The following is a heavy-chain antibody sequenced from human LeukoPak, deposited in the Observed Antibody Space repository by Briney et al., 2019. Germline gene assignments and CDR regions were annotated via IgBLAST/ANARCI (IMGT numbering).Heavy chain of an antibody. CDR2: ISTYNGNT. V-gene: IGHV1-18*01. CDR3: ARKYCTNGVCPLDY. CDR1: GYTFTTYG. Sequence: ASVKVSCKASGYTFTTYGISWVRQASGQGLEWMGWISTYNGNTNYVQKLQGRVTMATDTSTSTAYMELRSLRSDDTAVYYCARKYCTNGVCPLDYWGQGTLVTVSS. D-gene: IGHD2-8*01. J-gene: IGHJ4*02.